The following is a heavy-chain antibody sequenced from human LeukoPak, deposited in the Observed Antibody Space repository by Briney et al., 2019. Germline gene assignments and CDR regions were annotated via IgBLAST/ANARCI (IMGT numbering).Heavy chain of an antibody. D-gene: IGHD2-2*01. CDR1: GGSFSGYY. V-gene: IGHV4-34*01. CDR3: ARVPCSSTSCYHFLYYYYGMDV. Sequence: SETLSLTCAVYGGSFSGYYWSWIRQPPGKGLEWIGEIYHSGSTNYNPSLKSRVTISVDKSKNQFSLKLSSVTAADTAVYYCARVPCSSTSCYHFLYYYYGMDVWGQGTTVTVSS. J-gene: IGHJ6*02. CDR2: IYHSGST.